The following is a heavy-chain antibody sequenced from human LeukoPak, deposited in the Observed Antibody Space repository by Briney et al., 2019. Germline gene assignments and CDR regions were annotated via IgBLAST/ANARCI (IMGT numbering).Heavy chain of an antibody. D-gene: IGHD6-25*01. CDR3: ARRPSGRPFDY. CDR2: SYRSGST. CDR1: GGSINGYY. J-gene: IGHJ4*02. Sequence: PSETLSLTCTVSGGSINGYYWSWIRQPPGKGLEWIGYSYRSGSTSYNPSLKNRVTISIDTSKNQFSLNLSSVTAADTAVYYCARRPSGRPFDYWGQGTLVTVSS. V-gene: IGHV4-59*08.